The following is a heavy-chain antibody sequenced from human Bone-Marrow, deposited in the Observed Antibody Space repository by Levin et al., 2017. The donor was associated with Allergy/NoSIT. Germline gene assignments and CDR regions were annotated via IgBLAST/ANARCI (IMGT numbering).Heavy chain of an antibody. J-gene: IGHJ4*02. V-gene: IGHV3-33*01. CDR1: GFTFSSYG. CDR3: ARESLDSRATRQDY. Sequence: LAGGSLRLSCVASGFTFSSYGMHWVRQAPGKGLEWVAVIWYDGSNKYYADSVKGRFTISRDNSKNTLYLQMNSLRAEDTAVYYCARESLDSRATRQDYWGQGTLVTVSS. D-gene: IGHD2-15*01. CDR2: IWYDGSNK.